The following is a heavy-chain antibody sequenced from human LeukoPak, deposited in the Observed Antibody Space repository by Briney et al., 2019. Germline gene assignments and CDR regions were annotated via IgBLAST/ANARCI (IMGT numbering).Heavy chain of an antibody. J-gene: IGHJ4*02. CDR3: ARNPSYYDSSGPSYYFDY. D-gene: IGHD3-22*01. V-gene: IGHV1-46*01. Sequence: ASVKVSCKASGYTFTSYYMHWVRQAPGQGLEWMGIINPSGGSTSYAQKFQGRVTMTRDMSTSTVYMELSSLRSEDTAVYYCARNPSYYDSSGPSYYFDYWGQGTLVTVSS. CDR2: INPSGGST. CDR1: GYTFTSYY.